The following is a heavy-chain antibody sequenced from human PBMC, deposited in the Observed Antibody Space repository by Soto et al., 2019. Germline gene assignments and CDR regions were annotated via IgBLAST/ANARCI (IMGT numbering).Heavy chain of an antibody. CDR1: GGTFSSYA. Sequence: QVQLVQSGAEAKKPGSSVKVSCKTSGGTFSSYAISWVRQAPGQGLEWMGGIVPLFRTTNYAQKFQGRVTITADTSTDKGYMELSGLRSGDTAVYYCARGGYSSTWSNLLDRSGLDVWGQGTTVTVSS. CDR2: IVPLFRTT. D-gene: IGHD6-13*01. CDR3: ARGGYSSTWSNLLDRSGLDV. J-gene: IGHJ6*02. V-gene: IGHV1-69*06.